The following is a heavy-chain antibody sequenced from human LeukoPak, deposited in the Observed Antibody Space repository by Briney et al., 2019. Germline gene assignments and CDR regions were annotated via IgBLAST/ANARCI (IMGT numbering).Heavy chain of an antibody. J-gene: IGHJ4*02. CDR2: ISYDGSHK. D-gene: IGHD6-19*01. V-gene: IGHV3-30*04. CDR3: ARGGSYSSGWYPFDY. Sequence: PGRSLTLSCAASGFTFSNYAMTWVRQAPGKGLEWVAIISYDGSHKYYADSVKGRFTISRDNSRDILYLQMNSLRAEDTAVYYCARGGSYSSGWYPFDYWGQGTLVTVSS. CDR1: GFTFSNYA.